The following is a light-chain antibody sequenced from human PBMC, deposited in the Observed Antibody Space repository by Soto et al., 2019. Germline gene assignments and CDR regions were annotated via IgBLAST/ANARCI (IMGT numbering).Light chain of an antibody. CDR1: SSNIGSNP. CDR2: SNN. V-gene: IGLV1-44*01. J-gene: IGLJ2*01. Sequence: QPVLPQPPSASGTPGQRVTISCSGSSSNIGSNPVNWYQQLPGTAPKLVIYSNNQRPSGVPDRFSGSKSGTSASLAISGLQSEDEADYYCAAWDVSLNGVVFGGGTKLTVL. CDR3: AAWDVSLNGVV.